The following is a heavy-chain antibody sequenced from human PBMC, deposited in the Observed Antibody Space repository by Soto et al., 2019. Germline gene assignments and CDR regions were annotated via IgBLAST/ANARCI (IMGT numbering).Heavy chain of an antibody. CDR1: GGSISSYY. CDR3: ARGGGYSYAHFDY. J-gene: IGHJ4*02. D-gene: IGHD5-18*01. CDR2: IYYSGST. Sequence: VQLQESGPGLVKPSETLSLTCTVSGGSISSYYWSWIRQPPGKGLEWIGYIYYSGSTNYNPSLKSRVTISVDTSKNQFSLKLSSVTAADTAVYYCARGGGYSYAHFDYWGQGTLVTVSS. V-gene: IGHV4-59*01.